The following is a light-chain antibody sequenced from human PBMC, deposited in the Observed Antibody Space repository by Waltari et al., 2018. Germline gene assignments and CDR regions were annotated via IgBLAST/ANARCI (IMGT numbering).Light chain of an antibody. J-gene: IGLJ2*01. CDR3: AAWDDSLSAVV. V-gene: IGLV1-47*01. CDR2: RNN. Sequence: QSVLTQPPSASGTPGQRVTISCSGSSSNIGSNYVYWYQQLPGTAPKLPIYRNNQRPSGVPARSSGSKSGTSASLAISGLRSEDEADYYCAAWDDSLSAVVFGGGTKLTVL. CDR1: SSNIGSNY.